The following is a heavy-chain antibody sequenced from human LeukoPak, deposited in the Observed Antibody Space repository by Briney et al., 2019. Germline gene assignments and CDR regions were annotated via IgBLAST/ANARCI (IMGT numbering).Heavy chain of an antibody. D-gene: IGHD2-15*01. CDR1: GFTFSSYW. Sequence: PGGSLRLSCAASGFTFSSYWMSWVRQAPGKGLEGVANIKQDGSEKYYVDSVKGRFTISRDNAKNSLYLQMNSLRAEDTAVFYCARAGGYCGRISCPYYFDYWGQGSLVAVSS. CDR2: IKQDGSEK. CDR3: ARAGGYCGRISCPYYFDY. J-gene: IGHJ4*02. V-gene: IGHV3-7*01.